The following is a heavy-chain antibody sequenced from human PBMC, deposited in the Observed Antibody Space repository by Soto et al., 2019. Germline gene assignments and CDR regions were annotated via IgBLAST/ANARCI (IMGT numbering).Heavy chain of an antibody. CDR3: AKDKSTGEYCCYRYMDV. CDR2: ISWNSGQL. Sequence: EVLLVESGGGLVQPDRPLRLSCEASGFNFGNHAMNWVRQVPGKGLEWVSAISWNSGQLDYADSVRGRFTIFRDNDKNSLYLEMNSLRPDDTALYFCAKDKSTGEYCCYRYMDVWGRGTTVIVSS. V-gene: IGHV3-9*01. J-gene: IGHJ6*03. D-gene: IGHD2-2*01. CDR1: GFNFGNHA.